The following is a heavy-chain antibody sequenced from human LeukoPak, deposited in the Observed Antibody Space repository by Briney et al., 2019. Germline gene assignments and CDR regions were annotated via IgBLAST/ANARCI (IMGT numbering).Heavy chain of an antibody. Sequence: GGSLRLSCAASGFTFSSYSMNWVRQAPGKGLEWVSYISSSSSTIYYADSVKGRFTISRDNAKNSLYLQMNSLRDEDTAVYYCARELILWYGSGTPGQGYFDYWGQGTLVTVSS. CDR3: ARELILWYGSGTPGQGYFDY. V-gene: IGHV3-48*02. CDR2: ISSSSSTI. D-gene: IGHD3-10*01. CDR1: GFTFSSYS. J-gene: IGHJ4*02.